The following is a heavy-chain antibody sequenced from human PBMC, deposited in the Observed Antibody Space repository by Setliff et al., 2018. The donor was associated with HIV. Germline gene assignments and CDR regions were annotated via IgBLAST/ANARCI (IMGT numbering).Heavy chain of an antibody. CDR3: ARGVNFDY. D-gene: IGHD3-3*01. CDR2: IYIYNSGST. Sequence: PSETLSLTCSVSGGSCSGYYWSWIRQPPGKGLEWIGYIYIYNSGSTNYNPSLTSRVTISADTSRNQFSLKLTSVTAADTAIYYCARGVNFDYWGQGTQVTVSS. CDR1: GGSCSGYY. V-gene: IGHV4-59*01. J-gene: IGHJ4*02.